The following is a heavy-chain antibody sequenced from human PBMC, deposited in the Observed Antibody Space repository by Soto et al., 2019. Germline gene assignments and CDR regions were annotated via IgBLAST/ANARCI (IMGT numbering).Heavy chain of an antibody. D-gene: IGHD3-22*01. J-gene: IGHJ4*02. CDR1: GFTFSSYA. Sequence: QVQLVESGGGVVQPGRSLRLSCAASGFTFSSYAMHWVRQAPGKGLEWVAVISYDGSNKYYADSVKGRFTISRDNSKNTLYLQINSLRAEDTAVYYCAREGGDSSGSLSPVFDYWGQGTLVTVSS. CDR3: AREGGDSSGSLSPVFDY. CDR2: ISYDGSNK. V-gene: IGHV3-30-3*01.